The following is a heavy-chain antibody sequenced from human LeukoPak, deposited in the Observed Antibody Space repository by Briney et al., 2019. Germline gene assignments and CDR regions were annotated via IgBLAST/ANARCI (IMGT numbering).Heavy chain of an antibody. CDR3: ARTTEEYYGSGKSRKYYSYYYYMDV. V-gene: IGHV4-34*01. Sequence: PSETLSLTCAVYGGSFSGYYWSWIRQPPGKGLEWIGEINHSGSTKYNPSLKSRVTISVDTSKNHFSLKLSSVTAADTAVYYCARTTEEYYGSGKSRKYYSYYYYMDVWGKGTTVTVSS. D-gene: IGHD3-10*01. J-gene: IGHJ6*03. CDR2: INHSGST. CDR1: GGSFSGYY.